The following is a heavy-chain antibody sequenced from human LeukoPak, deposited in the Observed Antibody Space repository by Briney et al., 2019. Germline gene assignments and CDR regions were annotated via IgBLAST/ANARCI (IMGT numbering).Heavy chain of an antibody. CDR1: GFTFSDSS. Sequence: GGSLRLSCVASGFTFSDSSMSWVRQAPGKGLEWLANIKQDEGDKFYLESVMGRFTISRDNGNNSLFLQLTSLRVEDTAVYYCVRGGLFGTLDYWRQSAPVTVS. D-gene: IGHD3-3*01. CDR3: VRGGLFGTLDY. V-gene: IGHV3-7*01. CDR2: IKQDEGDK. J-gene: IGHJ4*02.